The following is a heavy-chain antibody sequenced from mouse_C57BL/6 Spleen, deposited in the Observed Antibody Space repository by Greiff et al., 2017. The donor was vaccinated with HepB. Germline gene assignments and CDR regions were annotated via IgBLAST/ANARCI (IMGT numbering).Heavy chain of an antibody. J-gene: IGHJ3*01. D-gene: IGHD2-4*01. CDR3: ARHGGGYYDYDKAWFAY. V-gene: IGHV2-6-1*01. CDR2: VWSDGST. CDR1: GFSLTSYG. Sequence: VQLQESGPGLVAPSQSLSITCTVSGFSLTSYGVHWVRQPPGKGLEWLVVVWSDGSTTYNSALKSRLSISKDNSKSQVFLKMNSLQTDDTAMYYCARHGGGYYDYDKAWFAYWGQGTLVTVSA.